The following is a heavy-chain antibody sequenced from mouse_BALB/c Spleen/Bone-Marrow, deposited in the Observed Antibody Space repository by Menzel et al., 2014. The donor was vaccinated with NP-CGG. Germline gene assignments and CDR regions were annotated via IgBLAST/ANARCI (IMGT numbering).Heavy chain of an antibody. Sequence: VQLQQSGPELVKPGASMKISCKASGYSFAGYTMNWVKQSHGKNLGWIGLINPYNGGTSYNQKFKGKATLTVDKSSSTPYMELLSLASEDSAVYYCARGNRGFAYWGQGTLVTVSA. CDR3: ARGNRGFAY. CDR2: INPYNGGT. D-gene: IGHD2-14*01. CDR1: GYSFAGYT. J-gene: IGHJ3*01. V-gene: IGHV1-18*01.